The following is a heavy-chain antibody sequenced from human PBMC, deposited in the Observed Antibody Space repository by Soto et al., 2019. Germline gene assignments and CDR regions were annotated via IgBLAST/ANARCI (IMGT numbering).Heavy chain of an antibody. CDR3: ARDTGDGTFDF. Sequence: APVEVPRKASGYTFRSFSLHLVRQAPGQRLEWMGWINAGYGNTKSSQKFQDRVTISRDTSASTAYMELTSLRSEDTAVYYCARDTGDGTFDFWGQGTLVTVSS. CDR2: INAGYGNT. V-gene: IGHV1-3*01. D-gene: IGHD7-27*01. J-gene: IGHJ4*02. CDR1: GYTFRSFS.